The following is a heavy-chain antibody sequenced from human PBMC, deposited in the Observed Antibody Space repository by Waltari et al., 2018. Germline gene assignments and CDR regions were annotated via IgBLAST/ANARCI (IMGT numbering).Heavy chain of an antibody. V-gene: IGHV1-69*12. CDR3: ARDYTGRAFDI. Sequence: QVQLVQSGAEVKKPGSSVKVSCKASGGTFSSYAISWVRQAPGKGLDWRGGIIPIFATANDAHKFQGIGTITAYESTSTAYMELSSLRSEDTAVYYCARDYTGRAFDIWGQGTMVTVSS. CDR2: IIPIFATA. J-gene: IGHJ3*02. D-gene: IGHD3-16*01. CDR1: GGTFSSYA.